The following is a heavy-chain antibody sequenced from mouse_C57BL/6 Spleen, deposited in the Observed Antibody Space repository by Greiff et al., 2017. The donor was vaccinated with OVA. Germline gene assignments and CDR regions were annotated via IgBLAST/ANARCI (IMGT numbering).Heavy chain of an antibody. D-gene: IGHD2-4*01. Sequence: DVQLVESVAELVRPGASVKLSCTASGFNIKNTYMHWVKQRPEQGLEWIGRIDPANGNTKYAPKFQGKATITADTSSNTAYLQLSSLTSEDTAIYYCASTHDYPLYAMDYWGQGTSVTVSS. V-gene: IGHV14-3*01. CDR2: IDPANGNT. CDR1: GFNIKNTY. J-gene: IGHJ4*01. CDR3: ASTHDYPLYAMDY.